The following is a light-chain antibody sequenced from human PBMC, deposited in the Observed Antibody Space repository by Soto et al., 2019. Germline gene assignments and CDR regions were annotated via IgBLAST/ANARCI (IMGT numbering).Light chain of an antibody. CDR3: QQYNSLPWT. CDR2: KAS. Sequence: DIQMTQSPSTLSGSVGDRVTITCRASQTIINWLGWYQQKPGKAPKLLIYKASSLESGVPSRFSGSGSGTDFTLTINRLQPDDFATYYCQQYNSLPWTFGQGTKVDIK. J-gene: IGKJ1*01. CDR1: QTIINW. V-gene: IGKV1-5*03.